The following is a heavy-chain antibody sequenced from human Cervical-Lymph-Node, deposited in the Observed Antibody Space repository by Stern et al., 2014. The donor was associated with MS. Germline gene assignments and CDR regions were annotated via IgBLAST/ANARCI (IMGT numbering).Heavy chain of an antibody. D-gene: IGHD3-10*01. CDR3: AKDAGGYYGSGTLGGMDV. CDR2: ISSDGSKR. V-gene: IGHV3-30*18. Sequence: VQLEESGGGVVQPGRSLRLSCAASGFTFSNYGMHWVRQAPGKGLEWVGVISSDGSKRYYADSVKGRFTSSRDNSKNTLYLQMDSLRAEDTAVYYCAKDAGGYYGSGTLGGMDVWGQGTTVTVSS. J-gene: IGHJ6*02. CDR1: GFTFSNYG.